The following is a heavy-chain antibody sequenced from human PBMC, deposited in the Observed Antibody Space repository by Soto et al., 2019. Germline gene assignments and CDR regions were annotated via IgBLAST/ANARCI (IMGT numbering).Heavy chain of an antibody. D-gene: IGHD4-17*01. CDR1: GDTFSSYA. Sequence: QVQLVQSGAEVKKPGSSVKVSCKASGDTFSSYAISWVRQAPGQGLEWMGGIIPIFGTANYAQKFQGRVTITADESTSTAYMELSSLRSEDTAVYYCASTTTTVTTSDWYFDLWGRGTLVTVSS. V-gene: IGHV1-69*01. CDR2: IIPIFGTA. J-gene: IGHJ2*01. CDR3: ASTTTTVTTSDWYFDL.